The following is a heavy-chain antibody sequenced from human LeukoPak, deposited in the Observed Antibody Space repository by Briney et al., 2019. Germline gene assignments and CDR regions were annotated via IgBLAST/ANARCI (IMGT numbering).Heavy chain of an antibody. CDR3: TTLQTTAGGTGG. CDR1: GFSFNNAW. Sequence: GESLRLSCAASGFSFNNAWTTWVRQAPGKGLEWVGRIKTKFDGGTADYAAPVRGRFTISRDDSKNMLYLQMNSLKTEDTAVYYCTTLQTTAGGTGGWGRGTLVTVSS. D-gene: IGHD6-13*01. J-gene: IGHJ4*02. V-gene: IGHV3-15*01. CDR2: IKTKFDGGTA.